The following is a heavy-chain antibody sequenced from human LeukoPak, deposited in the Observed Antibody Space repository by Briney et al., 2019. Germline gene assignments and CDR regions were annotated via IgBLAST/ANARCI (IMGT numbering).Heavy chain of an antibody. Sequence: SETLSFTCTVSGGSISSYYWSWIRQPAGKGLEWIGRIYTSGSTNYNPSLKSRVTMSVDTSKNQFSLKLSSVTAADTAVYYCARDINYYDSSGLYADAFDIWGQGTMVTVSS. D-gene: IGHD3-22*01. V-gene: IGHV4-4*07. CDR3: ARDINYYDSSGLYADAFDI. CDR2: IYTSGST. CDR1: GGSISSYY. J-gene: IGHJ3*02.